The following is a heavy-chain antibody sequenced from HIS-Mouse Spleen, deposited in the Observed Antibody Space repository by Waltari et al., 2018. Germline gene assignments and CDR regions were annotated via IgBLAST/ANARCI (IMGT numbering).Heavy chain of an antibody. V-gene: IGHV1-2*02. CDR1: GYTFTGYY. CDR3: ARDRDRYYFDY. J-gene: IGHJ4*02. CDR2: INPNIGGT. Sequence: QVQLVQSGAEVKKPGASVKVSCKASGYTFTGYYMHWVRQAPGQGLGWMGWINPNIGGTNYAQKFQGRVTMTSDTSISTAYMELSRLRSDDTAVYYCARDRDRYYFDYWGQGTLVTVSS.